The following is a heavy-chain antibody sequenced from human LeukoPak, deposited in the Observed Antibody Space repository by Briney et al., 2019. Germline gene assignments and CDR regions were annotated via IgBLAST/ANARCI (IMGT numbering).Heavy chain of an antibody. D-gene: IGHD5-12*01. V-gene: IGHV1-8*01. CDR2: MNPNSGNT. CDR1: GYTFTSYD. J-gene: IGHJ6*02. Sequence: GASAKVSCKASGYTFTSYDINWVRQATGQGLEWMGWMNPNSGNTGYAQKFQGRVTMTRNTSISTAYMELSSLRSEDTAVYYCARGRGATRPYYYYYGMDVWGQGTRSPSP. CDR3: ARGRGATRPYYYYYGMDV.